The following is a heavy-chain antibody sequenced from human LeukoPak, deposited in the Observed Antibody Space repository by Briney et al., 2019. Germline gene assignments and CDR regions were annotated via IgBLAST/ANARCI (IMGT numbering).Heavy chain of an antibody. V-gene: IGHV3-64*01. Sequence: GGSLRLSCAASGFTFSSYAMHWVRQAPGKGLEYVSAISSNGGSTYYANSVKGRFTISRDNSKNTLYLQMNSLRAEDTAVYYCAKDEVGATGTWGQGTLVTVSS. CDR2: ISSNGGST. J-gene: IGHJ4*02. CDR1: GFTFSSYA. CDR3: AKDEVGATGT. D-gene: IGHD1-26*01.